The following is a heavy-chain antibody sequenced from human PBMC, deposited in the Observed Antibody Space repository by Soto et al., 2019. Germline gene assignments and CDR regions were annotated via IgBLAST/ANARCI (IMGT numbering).Heavy chain of an antibody. CDR3: ARGFPEYGMDV. V-gene: IGHV1-18*01. J-gene: IGHJ6*02. CDR2: ISTYNGNT. CDR1: GYTFTNYN. Sequence: GASVKVSCKASGYTFTNYNINWVRQAPGQGLEWLGWISTYNGNTNYAQKLQGTVTMTTDTSTSTAYMELRSLRSDDTAVYYCARGFPEYGMDVWGQGTTVTVSS.